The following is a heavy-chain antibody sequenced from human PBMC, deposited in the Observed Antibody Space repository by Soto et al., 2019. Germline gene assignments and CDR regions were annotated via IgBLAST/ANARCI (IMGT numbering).Heavy chain of an antibody. Sequence: QVQLVQSGAEVKKPGSSVKVSCKASGDTFSSYAISWVRQAPGQGLEWMGGIIPIFGTANYAQKFQGRVTMTADESTSTAYMELSSLRSEETAVYYCARDGSGYRSRASPMDVWGQGTTVTVSS. V-gene: IGHV1-69*01. CDR3: ARDGSGYRSRASPMDV. J-gene: IGHJ6*02. CDR2: IIPIFGTA. D-gene: IGHD3-22*01. CDR1: GDTFSSYA.